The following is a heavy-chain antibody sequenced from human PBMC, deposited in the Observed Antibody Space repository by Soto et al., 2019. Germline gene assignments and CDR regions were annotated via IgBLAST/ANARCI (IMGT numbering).Heavy chain of an antibody. D-gene: IGHD5-12*01. J-gene: IGHJ5*02. V-gene: IGHV3-23*01. CDR3: TRGRGYGVPFDP. Sequence: EVQLLESGGGSVQPGGPLRLSCAASGFTFSSYAMTWARQAPGKGLEWVSGISESGDNTYYADSVKGRFSISRDDSKNTLYLQMNSLRVEDTAVYYCTRGRGYGVPFDPWGQGTLVTVSS. CDR2: ISESGDNT. CDR1: GFTFSSYA.